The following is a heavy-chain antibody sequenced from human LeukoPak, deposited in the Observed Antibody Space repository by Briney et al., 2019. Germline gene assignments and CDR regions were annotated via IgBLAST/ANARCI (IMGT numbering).Heavy chain of an antibody. D-gene: IGHD5/OR15-5a*01. CDR2: IYYSGST. CDR3: ARDGRNIVSTRIDYYYYMDV. V-gene: IGHV4-39*07. Sequence: PSETLSLTCTVSGGSISSSSYYWGWIRQPPGKGLEWIGSIYYSGSTYYNPSLKSRVTISVDTSKNQFSLKLSSVTAADTAVYYCARDGRNIVSTRIDYYYYMDVWGKGTTVTVSS. J-gene: IGHJ6*03. CDR1: GGSISSSSYY.